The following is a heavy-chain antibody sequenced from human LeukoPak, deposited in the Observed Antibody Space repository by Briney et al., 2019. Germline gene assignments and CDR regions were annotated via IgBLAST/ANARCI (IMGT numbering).Heavy chain of an antibody. CDR2: IYSTGST. CDR1: GDSISNGTYY. Sequence: SETLSLTCTVSGDSISNGTYYWNWIRQPAGKGLEWIGRIYSTGSTNYNPSLKSRVTISVDTSKNQFSLKLSSVTAADTAVYYCARRKQWLVPGSYFDYWGQGTLVTVSS. V-gene: IGHV4-61*02. D-gene: IGHD6-19*01. CDR3: ARRKQWLVPGSYFDY. J-gene: IGHJ4*02.